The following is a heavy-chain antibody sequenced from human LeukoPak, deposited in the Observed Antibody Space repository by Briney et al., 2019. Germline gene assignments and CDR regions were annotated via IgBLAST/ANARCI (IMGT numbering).Heavy chain of an antibody. V-gene: IGHV1-8*03. CDR1: GYTFTSYD. Sequence: ASVKVSCKASGYTFTSYDINWVRQATGQGLEWMGWMNPNSGNTGYAQKFQGRVTITRNTSISTAYMELSSLRSEDTAVYYCARGSGITFGGVISNWFDPWGQGTLVTVSS. CDR3: ARGSGITFGGVISNWFDP. J-gene: IGHJ5*02. D-gene: IGHD3-16*02. CDR2: MNPNSGNT.